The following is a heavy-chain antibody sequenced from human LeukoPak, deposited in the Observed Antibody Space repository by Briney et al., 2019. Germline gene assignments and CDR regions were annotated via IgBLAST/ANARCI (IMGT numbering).Heavy chain of an antibody. CDR1: GFTFSSYA. J-gene: IGHJ4*02. CDR2: ISSSGSTI. Sequence: PGGSPRLSCAASGFTFSSYAMSWVRQAPGKGLEWVSYISSSGSTIYYADSVKGRFTISRDNAKNSLYLQMNSLRAEDTAVYYCARAPASLKVNYFDYWGQGTLVTVSS. CDR3: ARAPASLKVNYFDY. V-gene: IGHV3-48*03. D-gene: IGHD6-6*01.